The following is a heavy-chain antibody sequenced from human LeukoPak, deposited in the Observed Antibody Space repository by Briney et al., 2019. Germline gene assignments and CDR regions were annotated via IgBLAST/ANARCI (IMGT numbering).Heavy chain of an antibody. D-gene: IGHD2-2*01. CDR2: INLSGTT. J-gene: IGHJ4*02. CDR1: GGSFSGYY. Sequence: SETLSLTCAVYGGSFSGYYWSWIRQPPGKGLEWIGEINLSGTTNYNPSLKSRVTISVDTSKNQFSLNLSSLTAADTAVYYCAREGRSVVIKFFEYWGQGTLVTASS. CDR3: AREGRSVVIKFFEY. V-gene: IGHV4-34*01.